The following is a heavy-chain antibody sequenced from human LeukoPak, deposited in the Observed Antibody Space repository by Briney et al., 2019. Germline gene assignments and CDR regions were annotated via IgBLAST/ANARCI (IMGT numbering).Heavy chain of an antibody. V-gene: IGHV4-59*12. J-gene: IGHJ4*02. CDR3: ARGYDYDILTGYEALGYFDY. CDR2: IYYSGST. Sequence: PSETLSLTCTVSGGSISSYYWSWIRQPPGKGLEWIGYIYYSGSTNYNPSLKSRVTISVDRSKNQFSLKLSSVTAADTAVYYCARGYDYDILTGYEALGYFDYWGQGTLVTVSS. CDR1: GGSISSYY. D-gene: IGHD3-9*01.